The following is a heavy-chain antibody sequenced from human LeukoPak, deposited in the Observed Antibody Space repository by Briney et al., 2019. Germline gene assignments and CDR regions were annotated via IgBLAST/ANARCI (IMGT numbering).Heavy chain of an antibody. D-gene: IGHD3-10*01. Sequence: PGGSLRLSCAASGFTFSSYGMHWVRQAPGKGLEWVAVISYDGSNKYYADSVKGRFTISRDNSKNTLYLQMNSLRAEDTAVYYCAKEGSVASGFFFDYWGQGTLVTVSS. V-gene: IGHV3-30*18. CDR3: AKEGSVASGFFFDY. CDR2: ISYDGSNK. CDR1: GFTFSSYG. J-gene: IGHJ4*02.